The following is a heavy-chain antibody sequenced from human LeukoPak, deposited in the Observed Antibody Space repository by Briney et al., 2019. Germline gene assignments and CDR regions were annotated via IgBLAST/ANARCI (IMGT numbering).Heavy chain of an antibody. CDR3: ARDHGSDYYFDY. CDR2: ISSSSSYI. Sequence: GGSLRLSCAASGFTFSSYSMNWVRQAPGKGLEWVSSISSSSSYIYYADSVRGRFTISRDNAKNSLYLQMNSLRAEDTAVYYCARDHGSDYYFDYWGQGTLVTVSS. J-gene: IGHJ4*02. V-gene: IGHV3-21*01. CDR1: GFTFSSYS. D-gene: IGHD3-10*01.